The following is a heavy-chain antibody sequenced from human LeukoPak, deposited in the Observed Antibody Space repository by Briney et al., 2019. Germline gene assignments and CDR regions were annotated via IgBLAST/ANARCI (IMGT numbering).Heavy chain of an antibody. CDR3: ARGRGYSYDSFDY. D-gene: IGHD5-18*01. Sequence: SETLSLTCTVSGGSISSYYWSWIRQPPGKGLEWIGYIYYSGSTNYNPSLKSRVTISVDTSKNQFSLKLSSVTAADTAVYYCARGRGYSYDSFDYWGQGTLVTVSS. CDR2: IYYSGST. V-gene: IGHV4-59*12. CDR1: GGSISSYY. J-gene: IGHJ4*02.